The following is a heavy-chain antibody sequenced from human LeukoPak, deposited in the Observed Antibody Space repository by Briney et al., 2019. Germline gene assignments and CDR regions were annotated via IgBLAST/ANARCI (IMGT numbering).Heavy chain of an antibody. CDR3: ANEIRPNDY. Sequence: PGGSLRLSCAASEFDFSTHAMTWVRQAPGKGLEWVSAISISGTKTSYADSVKGRFTISRDNSKNTLYLQMYSLRAEDTAVYYCANEIRPNDYWGQGTLVTVSS. V-gene: IGHV3-23*01. CDR2: ISISGTKT. J-gene: IGHJ4*02. D-gene: IGHD4-17*01. CDR1: EFDFSTHA.